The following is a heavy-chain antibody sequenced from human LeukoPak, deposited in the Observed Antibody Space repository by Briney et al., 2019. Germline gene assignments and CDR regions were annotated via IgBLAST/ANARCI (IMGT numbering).Heavy chain of an antibody. V-gene: IGHV4-59*11. Sequence: SETLSLTCTVSGGSISSHYWSWIRQPPGKGLEWIGYIYYSGSTNYNPSLKSRVTISVDTSKNQFSLKLSSVTAADTAVYYCATYYDSSGYYFRWGQGTLVTVSS. D-gene: IGHD3-22*01. CDR1: GGSISSHY. CDR2: IYYSGST. J-gene: IGHJ4*02. CDR3: ATYYDSSGYYFR.